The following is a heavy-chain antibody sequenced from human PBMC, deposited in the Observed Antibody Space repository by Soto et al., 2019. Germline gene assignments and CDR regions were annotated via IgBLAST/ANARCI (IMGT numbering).Heavy chain of an antibody. V-gene: IGHV3-30*18. CDR3: AKDQTYIGTAVYDV. CDR1: EFTFSSYA. CDR2: ISSDGSQK. Sequence: GGSLRLSCAASEFTFSSYAMHWVRQAPGKGLERVALISSDGSQKYYADTVMGRCLISRDNSLNMVYLREKNVRDGDTAVYYCAKDQTYIGTAVYDVWGQGT. D-gene: IGHD2-21*02. J-gene: IGHJ6*02.